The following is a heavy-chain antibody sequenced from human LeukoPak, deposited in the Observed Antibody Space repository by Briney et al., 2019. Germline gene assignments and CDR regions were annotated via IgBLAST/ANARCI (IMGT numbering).Heavy chain of an antibody. CDR2: MYHSGST. CDR3: AKVGYCNTVTCYGWFDP. Sequence: SESLSLTCSVSGYTITSGYYWAWIRQPPGRALESIGSMYHSGSTYLNPSLKSRVTISVDTSKNQFSLKLTSLTAADTAVYYCAKVGYCNTVTCYGWFDPWGQGTLVTVSS. D-gene: IGHD2/OR15-2a*01. J-gene: IGHJ5*02. CDR1: GYTITSGYY. V-gene: IGHV4-38-2*02.